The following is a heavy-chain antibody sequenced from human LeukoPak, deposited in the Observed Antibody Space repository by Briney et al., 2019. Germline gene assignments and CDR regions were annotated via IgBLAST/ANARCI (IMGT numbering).Heavy chain of an antibody. D-gene: IGHD3-22*01. J-gene: IGHJ6*04. CDR2: ISSSSSYI. CDR3: ARVRDYYDRSGYGMDV. V-gene: IGHV3-21*01. CDR1: GFTFSSYS. Sequence: GGSLRLSCAASGFTFSSYSMNWVRQAPGEGLEWVSSISSSSSYIYYADSVKGRFTISRDNAKNSLYLQMNSLRAEDTAVYYCARVRDYYDRSGYGMDVWGEGTTVTVSS.